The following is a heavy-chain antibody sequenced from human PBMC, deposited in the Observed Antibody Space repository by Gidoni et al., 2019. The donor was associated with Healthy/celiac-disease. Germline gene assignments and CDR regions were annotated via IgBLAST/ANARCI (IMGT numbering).Heavy chain of an antibody. D-gene: IGHD3-10*01. J-gene: IGHJ3*02. Sequence: EVQLLESGGGLVQPGGSLRLSCAASGLTFSSYAMSWVRQAPGKGLEWVSAISGSGGSTYYADSVKGRFTISRDNSKNTLYLQMNSLRAEDTAVYYCAKAWDYYGSGSYTAFDIWGQGTMVTVSS. CDR2: ISGSGGST. V-gene: IGHV3-23*01. CDR3: AKAWDYYGSGSYTAFDI. CDR1: GLTFSSYA.